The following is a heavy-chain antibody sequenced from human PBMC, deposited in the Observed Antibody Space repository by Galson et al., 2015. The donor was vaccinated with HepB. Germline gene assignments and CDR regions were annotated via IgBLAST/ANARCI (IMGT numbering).Heavy chain of an antibody. J-gene: IGHJ4*02. CDR3: ARIRYGSGWPIDY. V-gene: IGHV4-39*07. CDR1: GGYINSDSYY. D-gene: IGHD6-19*01. Sequence: SETLSLTCTVSGGYINSDSYYWGWIRQPPGRGLEWIASMSYRGSTYSNPSLRSRVTISVDTSTNQFSLELTSVGAADTAIYYCARIRYGSGWPIDYWGQGSLVTVSS. CDR2: MSYRGST.